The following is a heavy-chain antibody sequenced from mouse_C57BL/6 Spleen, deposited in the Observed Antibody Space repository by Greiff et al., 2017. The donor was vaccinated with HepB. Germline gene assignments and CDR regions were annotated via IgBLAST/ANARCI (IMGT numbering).Heavy chain of an antibody. CDR3: ARRRLPGGEMDY. J-gene: IGHJ4*01. CDR2: IWSGGST. CDR1: GFSFTSYG. D-gene: IGHD2-4*01. Sequence: VNLVESGPGLVQPSQSLSITCTVSGFSFTSYGVHWVRQSPGKGLEWLGVIWSGGSTDYNAAFISRLSISKDNSKSQVFFKMNSLQADDTAIYYCARRRLPGGEMDYWGQGTSVTVSS. V-gene: IGHV2-2*01.